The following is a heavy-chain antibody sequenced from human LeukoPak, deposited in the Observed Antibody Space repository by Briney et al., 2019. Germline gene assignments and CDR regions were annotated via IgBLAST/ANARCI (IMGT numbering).Heavy chain of an antibody. CDR2: IYYNGST. J-gene: IGHJ4*02. CDR1: GGSISSYY. V-gene: IGHV4-59*08. Sequence: PSETLSLTCIVSGGSISSYYWTWIRQPPGKGLEWIGYIYYNGSTNYNPSLKSRVTISVDTSKNQFSLKLNSETAADTAVYYCARQSRGIAVAGLDYWGQGILVTVSS. CDR3: ARQSRGIAVAGLDY. D-gene: IGHD6-19*01.